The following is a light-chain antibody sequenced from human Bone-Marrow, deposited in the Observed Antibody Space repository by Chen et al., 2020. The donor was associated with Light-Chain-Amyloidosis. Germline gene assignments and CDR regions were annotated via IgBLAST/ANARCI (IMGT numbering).Light chain of an antibody. CDR2: EDT. CDR3: CSYAGTPWL. J-gene: IGLJ3*02. V-gene: IGLV2-23*01. CDR1: VTDVGSYNL. Sequence: QSALTQPASVSGSPGQSITISCTGTVTDVGSYNLVSWYQQYPGKAPLLLLYEDTKRPSGVSHRFSASKSGITASLTISGIHAEDEAVYYCCSYAGTPWLFGGGTYLTVL.